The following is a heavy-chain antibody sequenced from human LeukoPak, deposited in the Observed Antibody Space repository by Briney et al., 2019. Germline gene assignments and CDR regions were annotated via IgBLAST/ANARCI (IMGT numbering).Heavy chain of an antibody. CDR3: VRVKSRNYGVNWFDP. CDR1: GGSISSSDYY. J-gene: IGHJ5*02. Sequence: SETLSLTCTVSGGSISSSDYYWAWIRQPPGKGMEWIGSINYSGSTYYNPSLKSRVTKSVDTSKNQFSLKLSSVTAAGTAVYYCVRVKSRNYGVNWFDPWGQGTLVTVSS. CDR2: INYSGST. V-gene: IGHV4-39*01. D-gene: IGHD4-17*01.